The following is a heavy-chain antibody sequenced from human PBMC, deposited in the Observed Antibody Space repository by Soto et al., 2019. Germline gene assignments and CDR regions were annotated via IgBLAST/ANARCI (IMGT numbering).Heavy chain of an antibody. Sequence: GGSLRLSCAASGFTFSDYYMSWIRQAPGKGLEWVSYISSSSSYTNYADSVKGRFTISRDNAKNSLYLQMDSLRAEDTAVYYCARDSRGYYDSSGYYYGMDVWGQGTTVTVSS. CDR3: ARDSRGYYDSSGYYYGMDV. D-gene: IGHD3-22*01. CDR2: ISSSSSYT. V-gene: IGHV3-11*06. J-gene: IGHJ6*02. CDR1: GFTFSDYY.